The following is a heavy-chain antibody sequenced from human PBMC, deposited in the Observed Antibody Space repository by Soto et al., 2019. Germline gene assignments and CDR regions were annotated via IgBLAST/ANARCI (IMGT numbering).Heavy chain of an antibody. CDR2: IYASGAT. J-gene: IGHJ4*02. CDR1: DGSISSYY. Sequence: QVQLQESGPGLVKPSETLSLTCTVSDGSISSYYWSWIRQPAGKGLEWIGRIYASGATNYNPSLKSRITMSIDTSKNQFSLKLSSVTAADAAVYYCAGHNFDFWGQGTLVTVSS. V-gene: IGHV4-4*07. CDR3: AGHNFDF.